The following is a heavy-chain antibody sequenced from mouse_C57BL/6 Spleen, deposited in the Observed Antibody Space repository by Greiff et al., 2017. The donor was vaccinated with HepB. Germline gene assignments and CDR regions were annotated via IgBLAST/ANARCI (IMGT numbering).Heavy chain of an antibody. CDR2: IYPGDGDT. CDR1: GYAFSSYW. V-gene: IGHV1-80*01. CDR3: ARSRDYDEYYFDY. D-gene: IGHD2-4*01. J-gene: IGHJ2*01. Sequence: VQLQQSGAELVKPGASVKISCKASGYAFSSYWMNWVKQRPGKGLEWIGQIYPGDGDTNYNGKFKGKATLTADKSSSTAYMQLSSLTSEDSAVYFCARSRDYDEYYFDYWGQGTTLTVSS.